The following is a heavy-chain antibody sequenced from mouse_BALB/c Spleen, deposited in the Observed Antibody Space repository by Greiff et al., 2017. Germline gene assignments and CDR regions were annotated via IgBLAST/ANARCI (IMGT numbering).Heavy chain of an antibody. CDR3: ARASPYPYAMDY. J-gene: IGHJ4*01. Sequence: VKLMESGPGLVAPSQSLSITCTVSGFSLTSYGVHWVRQPPGKGLEWLGVIWAGGSTNYNSALMSRLSISKDNSKSQVFLKMNSLQTDDTAMYYCARASPYPYAMDYWGQGTSVTVSS. CDR1: GFSLTSYG. D-gene: IGHD6-1*01. V-gene: IGHV2-9*02. CDR2: IWAGGST.